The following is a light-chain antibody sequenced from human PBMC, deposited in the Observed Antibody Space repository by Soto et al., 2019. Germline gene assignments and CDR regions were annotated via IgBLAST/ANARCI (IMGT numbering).Light chain of an antibody. Sequence: QSALTQPASISGSPGQSIAISCTGTSSDVGAYNYVSWYQQHPGKAPKLMIFDVTNRPSGVSTRFSGSKSGDTASLTISGLQAEDEADYYRSSYTTSSTQVFGGGTKVTVL. CDR1: SSDVGAYNY. V-gene: IGLV2-14*03. CDR3: SSYTTSSTQV. J-gene: IGLJ2*01. CDR2: DVT.